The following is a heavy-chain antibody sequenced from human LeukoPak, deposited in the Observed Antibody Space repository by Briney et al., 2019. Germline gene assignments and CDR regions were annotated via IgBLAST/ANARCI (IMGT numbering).Heavy chain of an antibody. D-gene: IGHD3-16*01. CDR1: GYTFTGYY. CDR2: INPNSGGT. CDR3: AREASHHHNMLWGY. J-gene: IGHJ4*02. Sequence: ASVKVSCKASGYTFTGYYMHWVRQAPGQGLEWMGWINPNSGGTNYAQKFQGRVTMTRDTSISTAYMELSRLRSDDTAVYYCAREASHHHNMLWGYWGQGTLVTVSS. V-gene: IGHV1-2*02.